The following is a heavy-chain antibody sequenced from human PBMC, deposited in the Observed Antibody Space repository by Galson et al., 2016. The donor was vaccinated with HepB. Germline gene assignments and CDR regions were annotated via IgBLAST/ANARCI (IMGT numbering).Heavy chain of an antibody. V-gene: IGHV3-48*03. Sequence: SLRLSCAGSGFTFSRYNMNWVRQAPGKGLEWLADISISGSTVYYADSVKGRFTISRDNDKNSVYLQMDGLRDVDTAVYYCAREADFYDSTGYFPPFAYWGQGILVTVSS. CDR1: GFTFSRYN. CDR2: ISISGSTV. J-gene: IGHJ4*02. D-gene: IGHD3-22*01. CDR3: AREADFYDSTGYFPPFAY.